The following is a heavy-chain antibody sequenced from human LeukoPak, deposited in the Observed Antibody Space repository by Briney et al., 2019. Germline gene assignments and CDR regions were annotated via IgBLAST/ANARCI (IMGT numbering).Heavy chain of an antibody. CDR2: INPSGVST. D-gene: IGHD3-16*01. CDR1: GYTFTSYY. V-gene: IGHV1-46*01. J-gene: IGHJ4*02. CDR3: ASPGEKDYYFDY. Sequence: ASVKVSCKASGYTFTSYYMHWVRQAPGQGLEWIGIINPSGVSTSYAQKFQGRVTMTRDTSTSTVYMELSSLRSEGTGVYYCASPGEKDYYFDYWGQGTLVTVSS.